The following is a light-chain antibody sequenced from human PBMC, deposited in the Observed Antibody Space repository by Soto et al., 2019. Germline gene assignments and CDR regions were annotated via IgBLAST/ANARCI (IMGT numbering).Light chain of an antibody. CDR2: NNN. J-gene: IGLJ1*01. V-gene: IGLV1-44*01. CDR1: SSNIGSNT. CDR3: AAWDDSLNGLV. Sequence: QSVLTQPPSASGTPGQRVTISCSGSSSNIGSNTVNWYQQLPGTAPKLLIYNNNQRPSGVPDRFSVSKSGTSASLAISGLQSEDEADYDCAAWDDSLNGLVFGTGTQRTVL.